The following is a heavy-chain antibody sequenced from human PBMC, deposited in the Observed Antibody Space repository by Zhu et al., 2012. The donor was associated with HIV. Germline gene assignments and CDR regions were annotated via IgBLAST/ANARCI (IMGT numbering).Heavy chain of an antibody. Sequence: WGWIRQPPGKGLEWIGSIYYSGSTCYNPSLKSRVTISVDTSKNQFSLKLSSVTAADTAVYYCARRLSTAAGLYYYYGMDVWGQGTTVTVSS. CDR2: IYYSGST. J-gene: IGHJ6*02. V-gene: IGHV4-39*07. D-gene: IGHD6-13*01. CDR3: ARRLSTAAGLYYYYGMDV.